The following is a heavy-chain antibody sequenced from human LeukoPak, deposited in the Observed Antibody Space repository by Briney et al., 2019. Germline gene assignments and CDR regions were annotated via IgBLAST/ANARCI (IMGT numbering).Heavy chain of an antibody. CDR1: VFSFTSYW. V-gene: IGHV3-7*01. CDR3: ARVPGWSSFDI. Sequence: GGSLRLSSVASVFSFTSYWMSSVRQAPGKDLEFVANINQDAGTTNYVDSVKGRFTISRDNAENSLYLQRSSLRAEDTALYYWARVPGWSSFDIWGQGIMVTVSS. D-gene: IGHD2-15*01. CDR2: INQDAGTT. J-gene: IGHJ3*02.